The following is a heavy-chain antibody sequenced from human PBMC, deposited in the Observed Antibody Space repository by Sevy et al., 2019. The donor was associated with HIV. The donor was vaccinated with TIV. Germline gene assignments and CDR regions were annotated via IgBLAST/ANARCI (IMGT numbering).Heavy chain of an antibody. J-gene: IGHJ6*02. CDR2: ISSSSSYI. Sequence: GGSLRLSCAASGFTFSSYSMNWVRQAPGKGLEWVSSISSSSSYIYYGDSMKGRFTISRDNAKNSRYLQMNSMRAEDTAVYYCARDHNSTTNYDFWRKQTNYYYYGMDVWGQGTTVTVSS. D-gene: IGHD3-3*01. V-gene: IGHV3-21*01. CDR1: GFTFSSYS. CDR3: ARDHNSTTNYDFWRKQTNYYYYGMDV.